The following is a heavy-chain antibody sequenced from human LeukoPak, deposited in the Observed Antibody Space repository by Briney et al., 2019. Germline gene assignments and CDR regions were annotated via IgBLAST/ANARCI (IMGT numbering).Heavy chain of an antibody. CDR3: ARGGDPIIDY. CDR1: GGSISSYY. V-gene: IGHV4-59*01. J-gene: IGHJ4*02. CDR2: IYYSGST. Sequence: SETLSLTCTVSGGSISSYYWSWIRQPPGKGLEWIGYIYYSGSTNYNPSLKSRVTISVDTSKNQFSLKLSSVSAADTAVYYCARGGDPIIDYWGQGTLVTVSS. D-gene: IGHD3-10*01.